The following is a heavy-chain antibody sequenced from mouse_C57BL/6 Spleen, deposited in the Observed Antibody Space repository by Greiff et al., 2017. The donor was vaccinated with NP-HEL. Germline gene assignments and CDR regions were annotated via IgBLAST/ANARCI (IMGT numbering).Heavy chain of an antibody. Sequence: QVQLKQPGAELVRPGSSVKLSCKASGYTFTSYWMHWVKQRPIQGLEWIGNIDPSDSETHYNQKFKDKATLTVDKSSSTAYMQLSSLTSEDSAVYYWARSGVVAGAMDYWGQGTSVTVSS. D-gene: IGHD1-1*01. CDR2: IDPSDSET. V-gene: IGHV1-52*01. CDR3: ARSGVVAGAMDY. CDR1: GYTFTSYW. J-gene: IGHJ4*01.